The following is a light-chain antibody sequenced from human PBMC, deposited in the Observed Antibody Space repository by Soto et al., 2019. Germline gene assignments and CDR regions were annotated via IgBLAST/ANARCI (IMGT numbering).Light chain of an antibody. CDR2: GAS. V-gene: IGKV3-15*01. J-gene: IGKJ2*01. CDR1: QSVSGN. CDR3: QQYTQWPLYT. Sequence: EIVMTQSPATLSVSPGEGATLSCRASQSVSGNLAWYQQKPGQAPRLLIYGASTRATGIPARFSGGGSGTDFTLTISSLQSEDFAIYYCQQYTQWPLYTFGQGTKLEI.